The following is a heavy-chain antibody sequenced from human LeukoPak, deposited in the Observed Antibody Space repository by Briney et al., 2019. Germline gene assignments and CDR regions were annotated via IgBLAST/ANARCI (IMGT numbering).Heavy chain of an antibody. CDR3: ARVHGYSYRDLDY. V-gene: IGHV1-69*13. CDR1: GYTFTSYG. J-gene: IGHJ4*02. D-gene: IGHD5-18*01. Sequence: SVKVSCKASGYTFTSYGISWVRQAPGQGLEWMGGIIPIFGTANYAQKFQGRVTITADESTSTAYMELSSLRSEDTAVYYCARVHGYSYRDLDYWGQGTLVTVSS. CDR2: IIPIFGTA.